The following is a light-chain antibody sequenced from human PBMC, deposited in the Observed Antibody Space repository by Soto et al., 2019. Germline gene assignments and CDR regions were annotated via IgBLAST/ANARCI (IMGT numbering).Light chain of an antibody. J-gene: IGKJ1*01. CDR1: QSISDT. CDR3: QQYNNWPWT. V-gene: IGKV3-15*01. CDR2: GAS. Sequence: EMVIRQSPATLSVSPWGRATLSCSASQSISDTLAWYQQKPGQAPTLLIYGASTRAPGFPARFSGSGSGTDFTLTISSLQSEDFAVYYCQQYNNWPWTFGQGTKVDIK.